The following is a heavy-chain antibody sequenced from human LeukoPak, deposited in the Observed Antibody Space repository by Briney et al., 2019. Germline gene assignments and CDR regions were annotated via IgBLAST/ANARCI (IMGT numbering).Heavy chain of an antibody. CDR2: ISPFNGNT. V-gene: IGHV1-18*01. Sequence: ASVKVSCKASGYTFTSYGISWVRQAPGQGLEWMGLISPFNGNTNYAQKLQGRVTMTTDTSTSTAYMELRSLRSDDTAVYYCARDRIRDVVKVPAASPGKTNWFAPWGQGTLVTVSS. J-gene: IGHJ5*02. CDR1: GYTFTSYG. D-gene: IGHD2-2*01. CDR3: ARDRIRDVVKVPAASPGKTNWFAP.